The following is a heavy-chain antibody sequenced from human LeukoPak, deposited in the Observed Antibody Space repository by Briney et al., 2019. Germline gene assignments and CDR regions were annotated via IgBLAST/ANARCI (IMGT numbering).Heavy chain of an antibody. V-gene: IGHV3-30*14. CDR3: ARDRRGYSGYDISRYYYYMDV. CDR1: GFTFSTYA. CDR2: ISFDGVNT. Sequence: GGSLRLSCAASGFTFSTYAIHWVRQAPGKGLEWVAVISFDGVNTFYADSVKGRFTISRDNSKNTLYLQMNSLRAEDTAVYYCARDRRGYSGYDISRYYYYMDVWGKGTTVTISS. J-gene: IGHJ6*03. D-gene: IGHD5-12*01.